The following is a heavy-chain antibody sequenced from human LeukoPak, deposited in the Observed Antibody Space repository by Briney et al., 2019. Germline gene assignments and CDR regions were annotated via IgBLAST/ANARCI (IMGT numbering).Heavy chain of an antibody. CDR1: GFTFSSYE. Sequence: GGSLRLSCAASGFTFSSYEMNWVRQAPGKGLEWVSYISSSGSTIYYADSVKGRFTISRDNSKNTLYLQMNSLRAEDTAVYYCARDCGHYGSGSYFYYYYYYMDVWGKGTTVTISS. J-gene: IGHJ6*03. CDR3: ARDCGHYGSGSYFYYYYYYMDV. D-gene: IGHD3-10*01. CDR2: ISSSGSTI. V-gene: IGHV3-48*03.